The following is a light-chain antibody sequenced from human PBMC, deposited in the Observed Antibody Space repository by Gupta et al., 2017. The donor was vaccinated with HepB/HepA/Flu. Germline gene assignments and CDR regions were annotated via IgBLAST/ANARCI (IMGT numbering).Light chain of an antibody. CDR2: GSS. V-gene: IGKV3-20*01. CDR1: QSVSSSY. J-gene: IGKJ1*01. CDR3: QQYGSSPVT. Sequence: EIVLTQSPGTLSLSPGERATLSCRASQSVSSSYLAWYQQKPGPAPRLRIYGSSSRATGIPDRFSGSGSGTDFTLTISRLEPEDFAVYYCQQYGSSPVTFGQGTKVEIK.